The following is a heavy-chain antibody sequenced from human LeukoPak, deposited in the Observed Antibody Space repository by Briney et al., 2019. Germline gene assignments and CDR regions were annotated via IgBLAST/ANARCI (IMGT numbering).Heavy chain of an antibody. CDR1: GNSISSGDNY. CDR3: ARASYSYDINGWVPFDY. Sequence: SETLSLTCTVSGNSISSGDNYWSWIRQPAGKGLEWIGRIYTSGSTNYNPSLKSRVTISGDTSRNQFSLRLTSVAAADTAVYHCARASYSYDINGWVPFDYWGQGTLVTVSS. CDR2: IYTSGST. D-gene: IGHD3-22*01. J-gene: IGHJ4*02. V-gene: IGHV4-61*02.